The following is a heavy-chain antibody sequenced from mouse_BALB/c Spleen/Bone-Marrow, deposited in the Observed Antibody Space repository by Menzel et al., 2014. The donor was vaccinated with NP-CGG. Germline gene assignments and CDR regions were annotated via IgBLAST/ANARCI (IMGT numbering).Heavy chain of an antibody. Sequence: VKLVESGAELAKPGASVKMSCKASGYTFTSYWMHWVKQRPGQGLEWIGCINPSTGYTEYNQKFKDKATLTADKSSSTAYVQLSSLTSEDSAVYYCARWGDDGTFDYWGQGTTLTVSS. V-gene: IGHV1-7*01. J-gene: IGHJ2*01. CDR1: GYTFTSYW. CDR2: INPSTGYT. CDR3: ARWGDDGTFDY. D-gene: IGHD2-12*01.